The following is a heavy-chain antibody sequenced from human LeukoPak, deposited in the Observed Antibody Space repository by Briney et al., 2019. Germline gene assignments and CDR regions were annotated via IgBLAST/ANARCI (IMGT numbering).Heavy chain of an antibody. CDR3: ARDRDIISIAVVGAMTL. J-gene: IGHJ4*02. V-gene: IGHV1-3*01. CDR2: INAGNGYT. D-gene: IGHD2-21*01. Sequence: ASVKVSCKASRYTFRSYAMHWVRQAPGQGLEWMGWINAGNGYTQYSQKFQDRVTFTRDTYSTTAYMELSSLRYDDTAVYYCARDRDIISIAVVGAMTLWGQGTLVTVSS. CDR1: RYTFRSYA.